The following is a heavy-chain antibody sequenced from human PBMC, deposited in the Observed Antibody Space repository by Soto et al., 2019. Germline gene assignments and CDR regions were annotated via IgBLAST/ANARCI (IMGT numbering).Heavy chain of an antibody. D-gene: IGHD6-13*01. CDR1: GGSISSYY. Sequence: SETLSLTCTVSGGSISSYYWSWIRQPPGKGLEWIGYIYYSGSTNYNPSLKSRVTISVDTSKNQFSLKLSSVTAADTAVYYCARASSSSWYGEDWGQGTLVTVSS. J-gene: IGHJ4*02. CDR2: IYYSGST. V-gene: IGHV4-59*01. CDR3: ARASSSSWYGED.